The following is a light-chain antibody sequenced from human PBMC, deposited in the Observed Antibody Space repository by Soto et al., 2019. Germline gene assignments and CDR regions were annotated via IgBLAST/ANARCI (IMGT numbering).Light chain of an antibody. CDR3: SSYTSSSTYL. CDR2: SVS. Sequence: QSALTQPASVSGSPGQSITISCTGTSSDVGAYTSVSWYQQHPDKAPKLIIYSVSYRPSGVSDRFSGSKSDNTASLTISGLHTEDEADYYCSSYTSSSTYLFGTGTKLTVL. V-gene: IGLV2-14*03. J-gene: IGLJ1*01. CDR1: SSDVGAYTS.